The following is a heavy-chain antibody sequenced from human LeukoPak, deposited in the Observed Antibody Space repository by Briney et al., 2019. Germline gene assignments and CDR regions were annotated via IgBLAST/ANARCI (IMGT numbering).Heavy chain of an antibody. CDR1: GFTFSSYW. CDR3: ARDALIVGATTYYYYYYMDV. V-gene: IGHV3-74*01. CDR2: INSDGSST. Sequence: GGSLRLSCAASGFTFSSYWMHWVRQAPGKGLVWVSRINSDGSSTSYADSVKGRFTISRDNAKNSLYLQMNSLRAEDTAVYYCARDALIVGATTYYYYYYMDVWGKGTTVTISS. D-gene: IGHD1-26*01. J-gene: IGHJ6*03.